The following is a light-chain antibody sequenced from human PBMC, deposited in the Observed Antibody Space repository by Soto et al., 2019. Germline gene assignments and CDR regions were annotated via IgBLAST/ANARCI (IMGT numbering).Light chain of an antibody. V-gene: IGKV1-9*01. CDR2: AAS. Sequence: DIQLTQSPSFLSASVGDRVTITCRASQGISSFLVWYQQKPGRAPKVLIYAASTLQSGVPSRFSGSGTGTDFTLTISRLESEDFAVYYCQRYGSSPPHTFGQGTKLEIK. CDR3: QRYGSSPPHT. J-gene: IGKJ2*01. CDR1: QGISSF.